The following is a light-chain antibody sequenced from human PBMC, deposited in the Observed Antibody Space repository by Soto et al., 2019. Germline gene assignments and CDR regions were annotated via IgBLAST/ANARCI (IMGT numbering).Light chain of an antibody. J-gene: IGKJ4*01. Sequence: EIVLTQSPATLSLSPGERATLSCRASQSVGSSLAWYQQKPGQAPRLLIYDASNRVTGIPARFSGSGSGTDFTLTISSLEPDDFAVYYCQERSNWPLTFGGGTKVEIK. CDR3: QERSNWPLT. CDR2: DAS. CDR1: QSVGSS. V-gene: IGKV3-11*01.